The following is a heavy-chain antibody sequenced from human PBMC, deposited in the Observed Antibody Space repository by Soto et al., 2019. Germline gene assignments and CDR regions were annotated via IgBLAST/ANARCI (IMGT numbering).Heavy chain of an antibody. D-gene: IGHD1-26*01. Sequence: QVQLQESGPGLVKPSQTLSLTCTVSGGSISSGDYHWSWIRQPTGKGLEWIGYIYYSGSTYYNPSLKSRVTISVDTSKNQFSLKLSSVTAADTAVYYCARVNNHLVTEWGRVDYWGQGTLVTVSS. V-gene: IGHV4-30-4*01. J-gene: IGHJ4*02. CDR1: GGSISSGDYH. CDR2: IYYSGST. CDR3: ARVNNHLVTEWGRVDY.